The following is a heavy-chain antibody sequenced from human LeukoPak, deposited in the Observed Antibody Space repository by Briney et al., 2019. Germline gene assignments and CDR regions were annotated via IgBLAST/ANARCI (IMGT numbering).Heavy chain of an antibody. CDR2: ISGGGGST. D-gene: IGHD3-10*01. CDR1: EFTFSNYA. Sequence: GGSLRLSCAASEFTFSNYAMNWVRQAPGKGLEWVSGISGGGGSTYYADSVKGRFTISRDNSKNTLYLQMDSLTTEDTAVYYCSLVRGVTNYLDYWGQGTLVTVSS. J-gene: IGHJ4*02. CDR3: SLVRGVTNYLDY. V-gene: IGHV3-23*01.